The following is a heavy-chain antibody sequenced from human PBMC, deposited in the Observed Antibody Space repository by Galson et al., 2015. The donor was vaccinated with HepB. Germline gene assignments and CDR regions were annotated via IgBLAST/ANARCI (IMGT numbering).Heavy chain of an antibody. CDR1: GYTFTSYA. V-gene: IGHV1-3*01. CDR2: INAGNGNT. Sequence: SVKVSCKASGYTFTSYAMHWVRQAPGQRLEWMGWINAGNGNTKYSQKFQGRVTITRDTSASTAYMELSSLRSEDTAVYYCARGGTRRDGYNYYWGQGTLVTVSS. J-gene: IGHJ4*02. D-gene: IGHD5-24*01. CDR3: ARGGTRRDGYNYY.